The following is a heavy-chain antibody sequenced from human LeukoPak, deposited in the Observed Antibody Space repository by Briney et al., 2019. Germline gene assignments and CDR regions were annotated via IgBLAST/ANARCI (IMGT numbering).Heavy chain of an antibody. Sequence: SETLSLTCTVSGGSISSYYWSWIRQPAGKGLEWIGRIYTSGSTNYNPSLKSRVTISVDKSKNQFSLKLSSVTAADTAVYYCARDAVGATSYYHYMDVWGKGTTVTVSS. CDR3: ARDAVGATSYYHYMDV. D-gene: IGHD1-26*01. V-gene: IGHV4-4*07. CDR1: GGSISSYY. J-gene: IGHJ6*03. CDR2: IYTSGST.